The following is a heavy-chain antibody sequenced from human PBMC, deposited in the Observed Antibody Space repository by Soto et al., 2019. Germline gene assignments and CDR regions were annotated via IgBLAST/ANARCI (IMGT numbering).Heavy chain of an antibody. CDR3: ARGSRDYIWGSYHQEANDY. V-gene: IGHV1-18*01. Sequence: GASVKVSCKASGYTFASYGISWVRQAPGQGLEWMGWISAYNGNTNYAQKLQGRVTMTTDTSTSTAYMELRSLRSDDTAVYYCARGSRDYIWGSYHQEANDYWGQGTLVTVSS. CDR1: GYTFASYG. D-gene: IGHD3-16*02. J-gene: IGHJ4*02. CDR2: ISAYNGNT.